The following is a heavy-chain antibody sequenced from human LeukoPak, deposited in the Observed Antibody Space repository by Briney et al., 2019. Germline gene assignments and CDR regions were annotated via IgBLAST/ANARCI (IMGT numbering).Heavy chain of an antibody. Sequence: PPGGSLRLSCAASGFTFSRYEMNWVRQAPGTGLEWVSYISSSGSHIYYADSVKGRFTISRDSAKNSLYLQMDSLRAEDTAIYYCARRDYDILTGYRDFDYWGQGTLVTVSS. CDR2: ISSSGSHI. J-gene: IGHJ4*02. CDR3: ARRDYDILTGYRDFDY. CDR1: GFTFSRYE. V-gene: IGHV3-48*03. D-gene: IGHD3-9*01.